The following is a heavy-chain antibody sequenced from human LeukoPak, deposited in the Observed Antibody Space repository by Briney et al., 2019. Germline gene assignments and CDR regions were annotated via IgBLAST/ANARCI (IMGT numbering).Heavy chain of an antibody. CDR3: ARAFDY. CDR2: ISGTSSNI. Sequence: GGSLRLSCTASGFTFSSLSMNWVRQAPGKGLEWISYISGTSSNIYYADSVKGRFTISRDNAKNSLYLQMNSLRDEDTAIYYCARAFDYWGQGALVTVSS. CDR1: GFTFSSLS. V-gene: IGHV3-48*02. J-gene: IGHJ4*02.